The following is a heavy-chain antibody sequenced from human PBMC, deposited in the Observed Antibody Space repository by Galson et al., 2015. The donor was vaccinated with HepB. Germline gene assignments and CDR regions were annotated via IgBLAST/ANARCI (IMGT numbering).Heavy chain of an antibody. D-gene: IGHD2-21*01. Sequence: SLRLSCAAFGFTFDDYAMHWVRQVPGKGLEWVSGISWNSGSRGYADSVKGRFTISRDNAKNSLYLQMNSLRAEDTALYYCAKAEDLWWRGFDYWGQGTLVTVSS. J-gene: IGHJ4*02. CDR2: ISWNSGSR. CDR3: AKAEDLWWRGFDY. V-gene: IGHV3-9*01. CDR1: GFTFDDYA.